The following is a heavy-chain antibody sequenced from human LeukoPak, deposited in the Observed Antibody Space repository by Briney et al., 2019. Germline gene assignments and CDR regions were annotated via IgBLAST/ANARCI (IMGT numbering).Heavy chain of an antibody. Sequence: GGSLRLSCAASGFTFSSHGMNWVRQAPGKGLEWVSGSSSIGGRTYYADSVKGRFTVTRDNSRNTLHLQMNSLRAEDTAVYYCAKYTTVVTWGWFDYWGQGTLVTVSS. D-gene: IGHD4-23*01. CDR2: SSSIGGRT. CDR3: AKYTTVVTWGWFDY. V-gene: IGHV3-23*01. J-gene: IGHJ4*02. CDR1: GFTFSSHG.